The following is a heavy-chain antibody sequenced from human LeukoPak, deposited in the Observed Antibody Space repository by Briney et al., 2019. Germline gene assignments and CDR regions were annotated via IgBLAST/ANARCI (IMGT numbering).Heavy chain of an antibody. Sequence: SETLSLTCTVSGGSISSSSYYWGWIRQPPGKGLEWIGSIYYSGSTNYNPSLKSRVTISVDTSKNQFSLKLSSVTAADTAVYYCARLRYDSSGYYPYWYFDLWGRGTLVTVSS. CDR2: IYYSGST. J-gene: IGHJ2*01. CDR3: ARLRYDSSGYYPYWYFDL. CDR1: GGSISSSSYY. D-gene: IGHD3-22*01. V-gene: IGHV4-39*07.